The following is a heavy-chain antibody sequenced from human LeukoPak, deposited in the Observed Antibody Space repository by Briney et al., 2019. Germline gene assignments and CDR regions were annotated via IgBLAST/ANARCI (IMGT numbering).Heavy chain of an antibody. CDR1: GGSISSYY. Sequence: SETLSLTCTVSGGSISSYYWSWIRQPPGKGLEWIGYIYYSGSTNYNPSLKSRVTISVDTSKNQFCLKLSSVTAADTAVYYCARLRYCSSTSCYGWFDPWGQGTLVTVSS. J-gene: IGHJ5*02. CDR2: IYYSGST. D-gene: IGHD2-2*01. V-gene: IGHV4-59*08. CDR3: ARLRYCSSTSCYGWFDP.